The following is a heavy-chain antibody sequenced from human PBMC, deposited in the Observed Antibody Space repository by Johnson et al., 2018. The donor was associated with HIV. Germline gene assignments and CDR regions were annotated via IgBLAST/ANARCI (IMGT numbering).Heavy chain of an antibody. CDR1: GFTFHDYT. D-gene: IGHD2-21*01. V-gene: IGHV3-43*01. Sequence: VQLVESGGVVVQPGGSLRLSCAASGFTFHDYTMHWVRQAPGKGLEWVSLISWDGDSTYSAHSVKGRFSISRDHSVTSLYLQMNRLRTEATALYHCGRELWFWIAGAGARGDGFDIWGQGTMVTVSS. CDR3: GRELWFWIAGAGARGDGFDI. CDR2: ISWDGDST. J-gene: IGHJ3*02.